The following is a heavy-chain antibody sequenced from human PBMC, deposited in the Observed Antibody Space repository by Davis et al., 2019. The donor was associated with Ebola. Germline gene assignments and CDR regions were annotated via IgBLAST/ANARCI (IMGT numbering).Heavy chain of an antibody. V-gene: IGHV3-74*01. CDR2: INSDGSST. Sequence: GESLKISCAASGFTFSSYGMHWVRQAPGKGLVWVSRINSDGSSTSYADSVKGRFTISRDNAKNTLYLQMNSLRAEDTAVYYCARDGIVGATGRAHYYYYGMDVWGQGTTVTVSS. CDR3: ARDGIVGATGRAHYYYYGMDV. J-gene: IGHJ6*02. D-gene: IGHD1-26*01. CDR1: GFTFSSYG.